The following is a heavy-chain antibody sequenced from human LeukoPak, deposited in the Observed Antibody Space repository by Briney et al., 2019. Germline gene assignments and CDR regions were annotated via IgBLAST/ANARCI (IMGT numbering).Heavy chain of an antibody. CDR2: IYHSGRT. V-gene: IGHV4-38-2*02. D-gene: IGHD2-2*01. CDR1: GYSISSGYY. CDR3: ARVRGYCSSTICYRYYFGY. J-gene: IGHJ4*02. Sequence: SETLSLTCTVSGYSISSGYYWGWIRQPPGKGREWIGTIYHSGRTYYNRSLKSRVTISVDTSKNQFYLKLPSVAAADTAVYYCARVRGYCSSTICYRYYFGYWVQGTLVTDSS.